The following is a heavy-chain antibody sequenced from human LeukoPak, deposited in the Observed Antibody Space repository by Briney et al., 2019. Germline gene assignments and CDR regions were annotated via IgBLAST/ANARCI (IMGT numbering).Heavy chain of an antibody. J-gene: IGHJ3*02. Sequence: ASVKVSCKASGYTFTSYYMHWVRQAPGQGLEWMGIINPSGGSTSYAQKFQGRVTMTRNTSISTAYMELSSLRSEDTAVYYCARSHRYCSSTSCAGKAFDIWGQGTMVTVSS. CDR1: GYTFTSYY. V-gene: IGHV1-46*01. D-gene: IGHD2-2*01. CDR2: INPSGGST. CDR3: ARSHRYCSSTSCAGKAFDI.